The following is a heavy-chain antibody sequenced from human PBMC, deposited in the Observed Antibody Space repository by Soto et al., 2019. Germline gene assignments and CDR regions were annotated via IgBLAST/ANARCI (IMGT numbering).Heavy chain of an antibody. Sequence: SETLSLTCTVSGGSTSSSSYYWGWIRQPPGKGLEWIGSIYYSGSTYHNPSLKSRVTMSVDTSKNQFSLKLTSVTAADTAVYYCARQVYDYVWGTYRYGDFDYWGRGTLVTVSS. CDR3: ARQVYDYVWGTYRYGDFDY. CDR1: GGSTSSSSYY. J-gene: IGHJ4*02. D-gene: IGHD3-16*02. CDR2: IYYSGST. V-gene: IGHV4-39*01.